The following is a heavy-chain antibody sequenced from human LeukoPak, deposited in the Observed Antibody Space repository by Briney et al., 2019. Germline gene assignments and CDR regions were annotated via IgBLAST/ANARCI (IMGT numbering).Heavy chain of an antibody. Sequence: PGASLRLSCAASGFTFSSYAMTWVRQAPGKGLEWISGISAGGGSTYYADSVKGRFTISRDNSKNTLYPQMNSLRAEDTAIYYCAKAVVGVAAIVYWGQGTLVTVSS. V-gene: IGHV3-23*01. CDR3: AKAVVGVAAIVY. J-gene: IGHJ4*02. D-gene: IGHD2-15*01. CDR1: GFTFSSYA. CDR2: ISAGGGST.